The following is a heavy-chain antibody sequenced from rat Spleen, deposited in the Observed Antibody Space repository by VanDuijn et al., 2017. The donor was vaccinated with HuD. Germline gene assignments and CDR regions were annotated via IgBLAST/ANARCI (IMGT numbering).Heavy chain of an antibody. CDR2: ITNTGGST. CDR3: ASLSGSRDY. D-gene: IGHD5-1*01. J-gene: IGHJ2*01. Sequence: EVQLVESGGGLVQPGRSLKLSCAASGFTFSDYNMAWVRQAPKKGLEWVASITNTGGSTYYPDSVRGRFTISRDDAKSTLYLQMDSLKSEDTATYYCASLSGSRDYWGQGVMVTVSS. CDR1: GFTFSDYN. V-gene: IGHV5-7*01.